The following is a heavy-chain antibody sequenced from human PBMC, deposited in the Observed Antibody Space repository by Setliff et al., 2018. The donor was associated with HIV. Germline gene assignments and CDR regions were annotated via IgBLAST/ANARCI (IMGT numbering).Heavy chain of an antibody. CDR2: ISSSGSSI. CDR1: GFTFSSYE. CDR3: AKNDILTGYYKGVDY. Sequence: RLSCAASGFTFSSYEMNWVRQAPGEGLEWVSYISSSGSSIYYGDSGKGRFTISRDNAKNSLYLQMNSLRAEDTAVYYCAKNDILTGYYKGVDYWGQGTLVTVSS. V-gene: IGHV3-48*03. D-gene: IGHD3-9*01. J-gene: IGHJ4*02.